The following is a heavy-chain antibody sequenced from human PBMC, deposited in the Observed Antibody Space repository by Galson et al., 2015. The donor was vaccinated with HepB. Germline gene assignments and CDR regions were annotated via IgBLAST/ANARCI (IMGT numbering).Heavy chain of an antibody. V-gene: IGHV3-11*06. D-gene: IGHD4-17*01. Sequence: SLRLSCAASRFTFSDYYMTWIRQAPGKGLEWLSYISGGATYTNYADSVKGRFTISRDNAKNSLYLHMRSLRDDDTAVYYCARVAHSDYGDHAHFDYWGQGTLVIVSS. CDR1: RFTFSDYY. CDR2: ISGGATYT. CDR3: ARVAHSDYGDHAHFDY. J-gene: IGHJ4*02.